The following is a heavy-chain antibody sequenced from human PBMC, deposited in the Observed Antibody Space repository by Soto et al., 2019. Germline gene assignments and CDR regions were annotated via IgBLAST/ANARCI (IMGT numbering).Heavy chain of an antibody. Sequence: QVQLVESGGGVVQPGGSLRLSCTTSGFTFNTYGMHWVRQAPGKGLEWVASIWDDGSNKYYADSVKGRFTISRDNSKNALYLPLNSLRAEDTALYYCARSDCTGAYCYSWPFNYGVDVWGQGTTVTVSS. CDR2: IWDDGSNK. V-gene: IGHV3-33*08. CDR3: ARSDCTGAYCYSWPFNYGVDV. J-gene: IGHJ6*02. CDR1: GFTFNTYG. D-gene: IGHD2-21*02.